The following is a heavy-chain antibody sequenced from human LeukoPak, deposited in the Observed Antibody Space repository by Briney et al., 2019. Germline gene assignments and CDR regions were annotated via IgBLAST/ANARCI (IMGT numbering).Heavy chain of an antibody. J-gene: IGHJ5*02. V-gene: IGHV1-46*01. CDR2: INPSGGST. Sequence: ASVKVSCKASGGTFSSYAISWVRQAPGQGLEWMGIINPSGGSTSYAQKFQGRVTMTRDTSTSTVYMELSSLRSEDTAVYYCARGGPLDTYYYDSSVDPWGQGTLVTVSS. CDR3: ARGGPLDTYYYDSSVDP. D-gene: IGHD3-22*01. CDR1: GGTFSSYA.